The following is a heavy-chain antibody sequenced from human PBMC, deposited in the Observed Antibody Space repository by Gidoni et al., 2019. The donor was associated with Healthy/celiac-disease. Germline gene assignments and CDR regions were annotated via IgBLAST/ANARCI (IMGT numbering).Heavy chain of an antibody. Sequence: PGKGLEWVSAISGSGGSTYYADSVKGRFTISRDTSKNTLYLQMNSLRAEDTAVYYCAKDLYYYDSSGPIGGVDYWGQGTLVTVSS. J-gene: IGHJ4*02. CDR2: ISGSGGST. CDR3: AKDLYYYDSSGPIGGVDY. D-gene: IGHD3-22*01. V-gene: IGHV3-23*01.